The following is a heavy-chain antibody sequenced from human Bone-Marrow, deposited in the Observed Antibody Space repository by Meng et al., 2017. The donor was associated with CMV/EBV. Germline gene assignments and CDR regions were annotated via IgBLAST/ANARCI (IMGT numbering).Heavy chain of an antibody. V-gene: IGHV4-34*01. CDR1: GGSFSGYY. D-gene: IGHD1-26*01. Sequence: SETLSLTCAVYGGSFSGYYWSWIRQPPGKGLEWIGEINHSGSTNYNPSLKSRVTISVDTSKNQFSLKLSSVTAADTAVYYCAGYIVGATRYWGQGTPVTGYS. CDR3: AGYIVGATRY. J-gene: IGHJ4*02. CDR2: INHSGST.